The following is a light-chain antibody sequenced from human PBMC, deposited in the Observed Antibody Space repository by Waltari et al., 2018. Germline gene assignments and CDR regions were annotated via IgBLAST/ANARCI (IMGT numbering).Light chain of an antibody. Sequence: QLVLTQSPSVSASLGASVKLTCTLSSGHITNVIAWHPQQPGKGTRYLMKVNSDGSHRKGDDIPDRFSGSGSGPERYLTISSLQSEDEADYYCETGGHGTWVFGGGTKLTVL. J-gene: IGLJ3*02. V-gene: IGLV4-69*01. CDR3: ETGGHGTWV. CDR1: SGHITNV. CDR2: VNSDGSH.